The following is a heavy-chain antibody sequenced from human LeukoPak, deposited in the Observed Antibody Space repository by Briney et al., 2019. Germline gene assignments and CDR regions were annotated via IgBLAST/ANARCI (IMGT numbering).Heavy chain of an antibody. CDR1: GFTFSSYS. D-gene: IGHD4-23*01. J-gene: IGHJ3*02. CDR3: ARRPVGYDAFDI. Sequence: GGSLRLSCAASGFTFSSYSMNWVRQAPGKGLEWVSSISSSSSYIYYADSVKGRLTISRDNAKNSLYLQMNSLRAEDTAVYYCARRPVGYDAFDIWGQGTMVTASS. CDR2: ISSSSSYI. V-gene: IGHV3-21*01.